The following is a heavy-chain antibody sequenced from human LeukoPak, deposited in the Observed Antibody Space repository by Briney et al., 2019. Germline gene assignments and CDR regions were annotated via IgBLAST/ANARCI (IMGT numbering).Heavy chain of an antibody. CDR3: AKDNGNGWLGEFAFDY. CDR2: IGFRIDNV. CDR1: RFTFHDSA. J-gene: IGHJ4*02. V-gene: IGHV3-9*01. Sequence: GGSLRLSCAASRFTFHDSAFHWVRQAPGKGLEWVAGIGFRIDNVDYADSVKGRFTISRDNAKKSLYLQMDSLRAEDTAFYYCAKDNGNGWLGEFAFDYWGQGILVTVSS. D-gene: IGHD3-10*01.